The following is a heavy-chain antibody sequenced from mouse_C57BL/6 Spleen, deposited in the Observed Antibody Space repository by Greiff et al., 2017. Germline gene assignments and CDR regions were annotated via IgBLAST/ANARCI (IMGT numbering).Heavy chain of an antibody. V-gene: IGHV6-3*01. CDR1: GFTFSNYW. CDR2: IRLKSDNYAT. J-gene: IGHJ4*01. CDR3: TGLYDSYAMDY. D-gene: IGHD1-1*01. Sequence: EVQLQESGGGLVQPGGSMKLSCVASGFTFSNYWMNWVRQSPEKGLEWVAQIRLKSDNYATHYAESVKGRFTISRDDSKSSVYLQMNNLRAEDTGIYYCTGLYDSYAMDYWGQGTSVTVSS.